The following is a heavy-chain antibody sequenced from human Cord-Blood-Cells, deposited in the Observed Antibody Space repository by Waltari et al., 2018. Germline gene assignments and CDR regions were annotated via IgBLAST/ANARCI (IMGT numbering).Heavy chain of an antibody. V-gene: IGHV4-34*01. J-gene: IGHJ4*02. CDR1: GGSFSGYY. CDR3: ARLPISGSYDY. D-gene: IGHD1-26*01. Sequence: QVQLQQWGAGLLKPSETLSLTCAVYGGSFSGYYWSWIRQPPGKGLEWIGEINHSGSTNYNPALKSRVTLSVDTSKNQFSLKLSSVTAADTAVYYCARLPISGSYDYWGQGTLVTVSS. CDR2: INHSGST.